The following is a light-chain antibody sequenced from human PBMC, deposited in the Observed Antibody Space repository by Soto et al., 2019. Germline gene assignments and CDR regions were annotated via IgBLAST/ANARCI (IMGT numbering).Light chain of an antibody. J-gene: IGKJ1*01. V-gene: IGKV3-20*01. CDR3: QQYGSSPPCT. CDR1: QSVSSSY. CDR2: GAS. Sequence: EIVLTQSPGTLSLSPGERATLSCRASQSVSSSYLAWYQQKPGQAPRLLIYGASGRATGIPDRFSGSGSGTDFTLTISRLESEDFAVYYYQQYGSSPPCTSGQGTKVEIK.